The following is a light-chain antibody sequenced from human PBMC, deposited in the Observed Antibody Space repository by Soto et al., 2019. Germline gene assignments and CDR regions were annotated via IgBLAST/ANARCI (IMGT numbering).Light chain of an antibody. CDR2: SAS. V-gene: IGKV3-15*01. CDR3: QQYESGPPVT. Sequence: DIVMTQSPGTVSLSAGETASLSCRASQNINNNLAWYQQKPGQAPRLLIYSASTRATDVPARFSGSGSGTDFTLTISNLQSEDFAVYYCQQYESGPPVTFCQGTKVDIK. CDR1: QNINNN. J-gene: IGKJ2*01.